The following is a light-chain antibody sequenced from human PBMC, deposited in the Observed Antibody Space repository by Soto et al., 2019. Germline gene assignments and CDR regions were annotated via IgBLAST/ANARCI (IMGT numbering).Light chain of an antibody. CDR3: QQYGSSPYT. CDR1: QSVSSSY. Sequence: EIVLTQSPGTLSLSPGEIATLSCRASQSVSSSYLAWYQQKPGQSPRILIYGASIRATGIPDRFSGSGSGTDFTLTISRLEPEDFAVYYCQQYGSSPYTFGQGTKLQIQ. J-gene: IGKJ2*01. V-gene: IGKV3-20*01. CDR2: GAS.